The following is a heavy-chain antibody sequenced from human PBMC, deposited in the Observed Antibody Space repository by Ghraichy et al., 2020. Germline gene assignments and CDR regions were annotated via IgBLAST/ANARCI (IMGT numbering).Heavy chain of an antibody. V-gene: IGHV3-7*03. CDR1: GFTFSNYW. D-gene: IGHD2-15*01. Sequence: GGSLRLSCEGSGFTFSNYWMTWVRQAPGKGLEWVANIKQDGSEKNYVDSVKGRFTISRDSAKKSLDLQMNSLRAEDTAVYYCAGGPGWTVHHWGQGTLATVSS. CDR3: AGGPGWTVHH. J-gene: IGHJ4*02. CDR2: IKQDGSEK.